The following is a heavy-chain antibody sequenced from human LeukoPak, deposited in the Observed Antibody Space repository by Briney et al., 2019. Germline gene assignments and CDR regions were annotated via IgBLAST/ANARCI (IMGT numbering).Heavy chain of an antibody. Sequence: PPETLSLTCAVYGGSFSGYYWSWIRQPPGKGLEWIGEINHSGSTNYNPSLKSRVTISVDTSKNQFSLKLSSVTAADTAVYYCARRFGAAAGTSVDYYYYYMDVWGKGTTVTISS. CDR1: GGSFSGYY. J-gene: IGHJ6*03. D-gene: IGHD6-13*01. CDR2: INHSGST. V-gene: IGHV4-34*01. CDR3: ARRFGAAAGTSVDYYYYYMDV.